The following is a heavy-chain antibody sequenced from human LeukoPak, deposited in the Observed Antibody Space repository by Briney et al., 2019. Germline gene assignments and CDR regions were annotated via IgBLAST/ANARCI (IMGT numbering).Heavy chain of an antibody. Sequence: ASVKVSCKASGGTFSSYAISWVRQAPGQGLEWVGGIIPIFGTANYAQKFQGRVTITADKSTSTAYMELSSLRSEDTAVYYCAAPVLTGYYYYGMDVWGKGTTVTVSS. V-gene: IGHV1-69*06. J-gene: IGHJ6*04. CDR2: IIPIFGTA. CDR1: GGTFSSYA. D-gene: IGHD3-9*01. CDR3: AAPVLTGYYYYGMDV.